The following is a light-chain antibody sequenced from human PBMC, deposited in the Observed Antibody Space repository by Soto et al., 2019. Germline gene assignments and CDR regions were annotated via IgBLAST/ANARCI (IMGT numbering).Light chain of an antibody. CDR2: LAS. V-gene: IGKV1-39*01. Sequence: DIQMTQSPSSLSASIGDRVTITCRASQSISNSLNWYQLKPGKAPKLLVYLASSLQSGVPSSFSGSGSGTDFTLTISSLQPEGFATYYCQQSYTIPLTFSGGTKVEIK. CDR3: QQSYTIPLT. CDR1: QSISNS. J-gene: IGKJ4*01.